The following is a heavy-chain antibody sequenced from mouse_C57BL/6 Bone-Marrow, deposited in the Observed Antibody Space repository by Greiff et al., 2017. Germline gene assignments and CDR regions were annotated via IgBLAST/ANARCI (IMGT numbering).Heavy chain of an antibody. CDR2: IWGDGST. J-gene: IGHJ4*01. CDR3: AKPDRATVVATDYYAMDY. Sequence: QVQLKESGPGLVAPSQSLSITCTVSGFSLTSYGVSWVRQPPGKGLEWLGVIWGDGSTNYHSALISRLSISKDNSKSQVFLKLNSLQTDDTATYYCAKPDRATVVATDYYAMDYWGQGTSVTVSS. V-gene: IGHV2-3*01. D-gene: IGHD1-1*01. CDR1: GFSLTSYG.